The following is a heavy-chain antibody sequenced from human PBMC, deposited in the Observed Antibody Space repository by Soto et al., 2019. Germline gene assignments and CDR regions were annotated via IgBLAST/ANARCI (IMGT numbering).Heavy chain of an antibody. D-gene: IGHD4-17*01. Sequence: QVQLQESGPCMVKPSQTLSLTCTVSGGSISSGDYYWSWIRQPPGKGLEWIGYIYYSGSTYYNPSLKSRVTISVDTSKNQCSLKLSSVTAADTAVYYCASTYGDYVGGWFDPWGQGTLVTVSS. J-gene: IGHJ5*02. V-gene: IGHV4-30-4*01. CDR2: IYYSGST. CDR3: ASTYGDYVGGWFDP. CDR1: GGSISSGDYY.